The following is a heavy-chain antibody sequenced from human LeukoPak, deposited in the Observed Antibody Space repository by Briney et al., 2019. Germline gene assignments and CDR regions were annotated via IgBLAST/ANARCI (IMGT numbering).Heavy chain of an antibody. CDR1: GFSFSDYY. Sequence: GGSLRLSCAVSGFSFSDYYMTWVRQAPGKGLEWLSYISGDSGDINYLDSVRGRFTISRDNAKNSLYLQMNSLRVEDTAVYYCTRDPRRLNYLGQGTLVTASS. CDR3: TRDPRRLNY. V-gene: IGHV3-11*05. CDR2: ISGDSGDI. J-gene: IGHJ4*02.